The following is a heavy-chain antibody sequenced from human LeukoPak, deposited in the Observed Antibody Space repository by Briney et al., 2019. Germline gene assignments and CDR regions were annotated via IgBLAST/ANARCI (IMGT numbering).Heavy chain of an antibody. D-gene: IGHD1-26*01. CDR3: ARHLGAIRGGFDS. J-gene: IGHJ4*02. V-gene: IGHV4-39*01. CDR2: IYYSGST. CDR1: GGSISRTDYY. Sequence: SETLSLTCTVSGGSISRTDYYGGWIRQPPGKGLECIGSIYYSGSTYYNPSLQSRVTVSVDTSKNQFSLKLSSVTAADTAVYYCARHLGAIRGGFDSWGQGTLVTVSS.